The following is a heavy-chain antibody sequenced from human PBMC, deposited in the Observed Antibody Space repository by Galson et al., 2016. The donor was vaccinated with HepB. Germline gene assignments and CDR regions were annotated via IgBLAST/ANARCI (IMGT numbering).Heavy chain of an antibody. CDR1: GFTFSSYG. J-gene: IGHJ4*02. V-gene: IGHV3-33*01. CDR3: ARDSGYHSFDY. D-gene: IGHD3-22*01. Sequence: SLRLSCAASGFTFSSYGMHWVRQAPGKGLEWVAVIWYDGSNKYYADSVKGRFTISRDNSKNTLYLQMNSLRAVDTAVYYCARDSGYHSFDYWGQGTLVTVSS. CDR2: IWYDGSNK.